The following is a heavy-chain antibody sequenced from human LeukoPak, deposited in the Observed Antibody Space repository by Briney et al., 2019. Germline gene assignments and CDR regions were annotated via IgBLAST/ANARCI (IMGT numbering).Heavy chain of an antibody. V-gene: IGHV3-7*01. CDR3: ANGGTYSSGP. J-gene: IGHJ5*02. D-gene: IGHD3-22*01. CDR1: GLTFSNSW. Sequence: GGSLRLSCAASGLTFSNSWMSWVRQAPGKGLEWVATIKPDGSAQYYVDSVKGRFTISRDNAKNSLFLQINSLRAEDTAVYYCANGGTYSSGPWGQGTLVTVSS. CDR2: IKPDGSAQ.